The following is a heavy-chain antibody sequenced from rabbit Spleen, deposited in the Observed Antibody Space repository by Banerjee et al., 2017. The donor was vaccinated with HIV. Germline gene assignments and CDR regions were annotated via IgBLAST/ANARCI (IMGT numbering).Heavy chain of an antibody. Sequence: QSLEESGGDLVKPGASLTLTCKASGLDLSSRYWICWVRQAPGKGLEWIACIDVIKSGTTYYASWAKGRFTISKTSSTTVALHVTSLTAADTATYFCARDAAGREDFNLWGPGTLVTVS. CDR1: GLDLSSRYW. D-gene: IGHD4-2*01. J-gene: IGHJ4*01. V-gene: IGHV1S40*01. CDR3: ARDAAGREDFNL. CDR2: IDVIKSGTT.